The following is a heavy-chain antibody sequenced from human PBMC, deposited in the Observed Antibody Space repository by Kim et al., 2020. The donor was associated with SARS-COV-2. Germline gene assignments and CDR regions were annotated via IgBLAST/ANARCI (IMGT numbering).Heavy chain of an antibody. CDR3: TREYYDILTGYPTHFDY. J-gene: IGHJ4*02. Sequence: VKGRFTISRDDSKSIAYLQMNSLKTEDTAVYYCTREYYDILTGYPTHFDYWGQGTLVTVSS. V-gene: IGHV3-49*02. D-gene: IGHD3-9*01.